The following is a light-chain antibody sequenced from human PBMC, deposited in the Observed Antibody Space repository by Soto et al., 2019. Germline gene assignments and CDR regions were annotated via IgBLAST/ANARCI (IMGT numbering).Light chain of an antibody. CDR2: SNN. Sequence: QSVLTQPPSASGTPGQRVTISCSGSSSNIGSNYVYWYQQLPGTAPKLLIYSNNQRPSGVADRFSGSKSGTSASLAISGLRSEDEADYYCAAWDDSLSGYYVFGTGTKVTVL. CDR3: AAWDDSLSGYYV. CDR1: SSNIGSNY. V-gene: IGLV1-47*02. J-gene: IGLJ1*01.